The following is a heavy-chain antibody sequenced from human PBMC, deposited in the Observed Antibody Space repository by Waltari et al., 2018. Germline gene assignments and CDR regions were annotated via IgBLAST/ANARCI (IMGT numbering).Heavy chain of an antibody. V-gene: IGHV4-34*01. CDR1: GGSFSGYY. CDR3: ATWYSIFWSVFLASFDS. D-gene: IGHD3-3*01. J-gene: IGHJ4*02. CDR2: INHSGST. Sequence: QVQLQQWGAGLLKPSETLSLTCAVYGGSFSGYYWSWIRQPPGKGLEWIGEINHSGSTTSTPSLRGQVPNSVATSKTRSPRRLTSGTAPDPVGNSCATWYSIFWSVFLASFDSWGQEPLVTVSS.